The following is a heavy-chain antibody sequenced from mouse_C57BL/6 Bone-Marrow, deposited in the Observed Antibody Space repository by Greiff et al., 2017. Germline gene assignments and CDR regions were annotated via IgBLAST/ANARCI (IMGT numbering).Heavy chain of an antibody. CDR2: INPSTGGT. V-gene: IGHV1-42*01. Sequence: EVQLQQSGPELVKPGASVKISCKASGYSFTGYYMNWVKQSPEKSLEWIGEINPSTGGTTYNQKFKAKATLTVDKSSSTAYMQLESLPSEDSAVYYCARRATVVDFDVWGTGTTVTVSS. D-gene: IGHD1-1*01. J-gene: IGHJ1*03. CDR1: GYSFTGYY. CDR3: ARRATVVDFDV.